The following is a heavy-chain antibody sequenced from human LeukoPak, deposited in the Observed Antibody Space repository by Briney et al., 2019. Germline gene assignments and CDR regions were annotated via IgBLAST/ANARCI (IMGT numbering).Heavy chain of an antibody. CDR3: VKESGFMVAPNSAFDI. CDR1: GFTFSSYA. D-gene: IGHD4/OR15-4a*01. CDR2: ISSNGGST. Sequence: GGSLRLSCSASGFTFSSYAMHWVRQAPGKGLEYVSAISSNGGSTYYADSVKGRFTISRDNSKNTLYLQMSSLRAEDTAVYYCVKESGFMVAPNSAFDIWGQGTMVTVSS. J-gene: IGHJ3*02. V-gene: IGHV3-64D*06.